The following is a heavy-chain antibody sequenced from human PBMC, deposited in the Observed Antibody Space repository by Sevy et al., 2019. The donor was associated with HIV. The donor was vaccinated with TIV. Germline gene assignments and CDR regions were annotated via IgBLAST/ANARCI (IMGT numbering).Heavy chain of an antibody. J-gene: IGHJ4*01. D-gene: IGHD3-3*01. CDR2: ISDDSRYI. V-gene: IGHV3-21*04. CDR3: ARDFTIFGVVSGIDY. Sequence: GGSLRLSCAASGFNFRTYSMNWVRQAPGKGLEWLSSISDDSRYIYYSDSVKGRFTISSANAKNLLFLQMNNLRVEDTAIYYCARDFTIFGVVSGIDYWGQGNLVTVSS. CDR1: GFNFRTYS.